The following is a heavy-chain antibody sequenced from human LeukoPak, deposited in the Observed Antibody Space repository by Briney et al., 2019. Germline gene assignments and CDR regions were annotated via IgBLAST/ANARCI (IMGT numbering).Heavy chain of an antibody. J-gene: IGHJ3*01. V-gene: IGHV4-59*01. D-gene: IGHD1-1*01. CDR1: GGSISDYY. CDR2: MHDSGSA. CDR3: ARWKMRYLAFDV. Sequence: PSETLSLTCAFSGGSISDYYWGWIRQPPGKGLEXIGYMHDSGSAGYNSSLRSRVAISVDTSKHQFSLKLRSVTAADTAVYFCARWKMRYLAFDVWGQGTMISVSS.